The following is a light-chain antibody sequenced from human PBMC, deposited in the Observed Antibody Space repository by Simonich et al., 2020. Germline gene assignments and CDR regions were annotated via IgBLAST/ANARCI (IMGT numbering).Light chain of an antibody. CDR3: QVWDSSSDHPV. CDR2: DDS. CDR1: NIGSKS. Sequence: SYVLTQPPSVSVAPGKTARITWGGNNIGSKSVHWYQQKPGQAPVLVVYDDSDRTAGIPERFSGSNSGNTATLTISRVEAGDEADYYCQVWDSSSDHPVFGGGTKLTVL. J-gene: IGLJ2*01. V-gene: IGLV3-21*03.